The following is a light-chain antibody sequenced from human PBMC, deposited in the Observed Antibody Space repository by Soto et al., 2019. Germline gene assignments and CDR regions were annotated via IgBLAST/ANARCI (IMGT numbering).Light chain of an antibody. Sequence: AIQLTQSPSSLSASVGDRVTITCRASQGISSALAWYQQKPGKAPKLLIYDASSLESGVPSRFSGSGSGTDFTLTISGLQPEDFATYYCQQFNSYPTWTFGQGTKVEIK. CDR2: DAS. J-gene: IGKJ1*01. V-gene: IGKV1-13*02. CDR3: QQFNSYPTWT. CDR1: QGISSA.